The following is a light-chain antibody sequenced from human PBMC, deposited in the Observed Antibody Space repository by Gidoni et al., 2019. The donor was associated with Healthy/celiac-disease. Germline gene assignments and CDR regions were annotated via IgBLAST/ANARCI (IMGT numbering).Light chain of an antibody. CDR1: SFNVGSNY. Sequence: QSVLPQPPSASGTPGQRVTISCSGSSFNVGSNYVYWYQQYPGTAPKLLIYRNIQRPSGVPYQLSGSNSGTSASLAISGLRSEDEADDYCAAWDDSLSGWVFGGGTKLTVL. CDR2: RNI. J-gene: IGLJ3*02. V-gene: IGLV1-47*01. CDR3: AAWDDSLSGWV.